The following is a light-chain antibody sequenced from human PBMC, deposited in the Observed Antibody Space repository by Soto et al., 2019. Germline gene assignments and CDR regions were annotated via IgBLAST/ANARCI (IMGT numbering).Light chain of an antibody. Sequence: QSVLTQPPSASGTPGQRVTISCSGSDSNIGSNHVYWYQQVPGTAPKFLIDSQDQRPSGVPDRFSGSKSGTSASLAISGLRSEDEADYYCAAWHDSLNGVLFGGGTKLTVL. V-gene: IGLV1-47*02. CDR2: SQD. J-gene: IGLJ2*01. CDR3: AAWHDSLNGVL. CDR1: DSNIGSNH.